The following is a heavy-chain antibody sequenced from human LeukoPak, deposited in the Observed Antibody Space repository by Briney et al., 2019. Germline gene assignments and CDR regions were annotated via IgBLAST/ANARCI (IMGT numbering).Heavy chain of an antibody. CDR2: ISTGSSYI. Sequence: GGSLRLSCAASGFTFSSYSIHWVRQAPGKGLEWASSISTGSSYIYYADSVKGRFTISRDNAKNSLHLQMNSLRVEDTAVYYCARDSRAVGDAFDIWGQGTMVTVSS. CDR3: ARDSRAVGDAFDI. CDR1: GFTFSSYS. V-gene: IGHV3-21*01. D-gene: IGHD3-16*01. J-gene: IGHJ3*02.